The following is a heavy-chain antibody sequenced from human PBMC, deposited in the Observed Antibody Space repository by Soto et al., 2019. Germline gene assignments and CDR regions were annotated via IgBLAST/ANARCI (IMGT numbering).Heavy chain of an antibody. CDR1: GFTFSSYW. J-gene: IGHJ5*02. CDR3: ARVGRITIFGVEPNWFDP. D-gene: IGHD3-3*01. Sequence: GGSLRLSCAASGFTFSSYWMHWVRQAPGKGLVWVSRINSDGSSTSYADSVKGRFTISRDNAKNTLYLQMNSLRAEDTAVYYCARVGRITIFGVEPNWFDPWGQGTLVTVSS. CDR2: INSDGSST. V-gene: IGHV3-74*01.